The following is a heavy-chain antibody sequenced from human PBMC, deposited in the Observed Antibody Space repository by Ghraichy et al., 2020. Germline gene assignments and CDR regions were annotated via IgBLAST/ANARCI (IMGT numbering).Heavy chain of an antibody. Sequence: SETLSLTCTVSSGSISNYYWSWILQPPGKGLEWIGYIYYSGSTYYNPSLKSRVTISLDTSNNQFSLKLNSVTAADTAVYYCARGRGSCSGGGCHNWFDPWGQGTLVTVSS. D-gene: IGHD2-15*01. CDR2: IYYSGST. J-gene: IGHJ5*02. CDR3: ARGRGSCSGGGCHNWFDP. CDR1: SGSISNYY. V-gene: IGHV4-59*01.